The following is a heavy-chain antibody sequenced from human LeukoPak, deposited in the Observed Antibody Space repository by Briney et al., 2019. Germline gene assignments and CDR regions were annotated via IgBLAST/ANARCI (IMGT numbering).Heavy chain of an antibody. CDR1: GFTFDDYA. D-gene: IGHD6-19*01. J-gene: IGHJ5*02. Sequence: GRSLRLSCAASGFTFDDYAMHWVRQAPGKGLEWVSGISWNSGSIGYADSVKGRFTISRDNAKNSLYLQMNSLRAEDTALYYCAKDRVAVAGTPWFDPWGQGTLVTVSS. CDR3: AKDRVAVAGTPWFDP. V-gene: IGHV3-9*01. CDR2: ISWNSGSI.